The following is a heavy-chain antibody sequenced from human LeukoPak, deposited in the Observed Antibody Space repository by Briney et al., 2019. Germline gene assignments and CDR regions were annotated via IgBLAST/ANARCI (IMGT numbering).Heavy chain of an antibody. Sequence: GEPLKISCKGSGYSFTSYWIGWVRQMPGKGLEWMGIIYPGDSDTRYSPSFQGQVTISADKSISTAYLQWSSLKASDTAMYYCARHPADFMGIEYYFDYWGQGTLVTVSS. CDR2: IYPGDSDT. V-gene: IGHV5-51*01. J-gene: IGHJ4*02. CDR1: GYSFTSYW. CDR3: ARHPADFMGIEYYFDY. D-gene: IGHD7-27*01.